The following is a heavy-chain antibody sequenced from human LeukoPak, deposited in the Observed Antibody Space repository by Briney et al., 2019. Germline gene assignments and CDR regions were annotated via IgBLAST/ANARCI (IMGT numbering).Heavy chain of an antibody. Sequence: ASVKVSCKASGGSFNSYAITWVRQAPGQGLEWMGGIIPIFGTANYAQKFQGRVTITADESTRAAYVELSSLTSEDTAVYFCARGVEYYGSGSSWYFDPWGQGTLVTVSS. J-gene: IGHJ5*02. CDR2: IIPIFGTA. CDR1: GGSFNSYA. V-gene: IGHV1-69*13. D-gene: IGHD3-10*01. CDR3: ARGVEYYGSGSSWYFDP.